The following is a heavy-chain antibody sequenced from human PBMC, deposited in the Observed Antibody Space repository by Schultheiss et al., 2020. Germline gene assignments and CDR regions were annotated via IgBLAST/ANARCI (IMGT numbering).Heavy chain of an antibody. Sequence: GGSLRLSCAASGFTFSSYGMHWVRQAPGKGLEWVAVISYDGSNKYYADSVKGRFTISRDNSKNTLYLQINSLRAEDTALYYCAKDTEGLYWRYGGMDVWGEGTTVTVSS. D-gene: IGHD2-8*02. J-gene: IGHJ6*04. CDR1: GFTFSSYG. CDR2: ISYDGSNK. CDR3: AKDTEGLYWRYGGMDV. V-gene: IGHV3-30*18.